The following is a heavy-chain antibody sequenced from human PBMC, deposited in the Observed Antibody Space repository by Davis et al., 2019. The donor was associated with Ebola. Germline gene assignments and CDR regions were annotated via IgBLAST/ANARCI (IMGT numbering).Heavy chain of an antibody. CDR3: ARGPSVAGFDY. V-gene: IGHV4-34*01. Sequence: SETLSLTCAVYGGSFSGYYWSWIRQPPGKGLEWIGEINHSGSTNYNPSLKSRVTISVDTSKNQFSLKLSSVTAADTAVYYCARGPSVAGFDYWGQGTLVTVSS. J-gene: IGHJ4*02. CDR1: GGSFSGYY. D-gene: IGHD6-19*01. CDR2: INHSGST.